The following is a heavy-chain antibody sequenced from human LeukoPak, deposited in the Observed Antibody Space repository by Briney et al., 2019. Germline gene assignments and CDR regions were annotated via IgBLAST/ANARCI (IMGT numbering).Heavy chain of an antibody. Sequence: GGSLRLSCATSGFTFSNYWMSWVRQAPGKWLEWVANIKQDGSEKYYVDSVKGRFTVSRDNAKNSLYLQMNSLRVEDTSVYYCARLRGLYSGTYRYQTAFEYWGQGSLLTVSS. V-gene: IGHV3-7*01. CDR2: IKQDGSEK. CDR3: ARLRGLYSGTYRYQTAFEY. CDR1: GFTFSNYW. D-gene: IGHD1-26*01. J-gene: IGHJ4*02.